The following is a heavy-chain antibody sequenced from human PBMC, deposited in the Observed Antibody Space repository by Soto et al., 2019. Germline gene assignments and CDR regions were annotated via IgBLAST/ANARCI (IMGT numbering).Heavy chain of an antibody. D-gene: IGHD5-18*01. Sequence: ASETLSLTCTVSGGSISSYYWSWIRQPPGKGLEWIGYIYYSGSTNYNPSLKSRVTISVDTSKNQFSLKLSSVTAADTAVYYCARGLGKRGYSYGYVDYWGQGTLVTVSS. CDR2: IYYSGST. CDR3: ARGLGKRGYSYGYVDY. CDR1: GGSISSYY. V-gene: IGHV4-59*12. J-gene: IGHJ4*02.